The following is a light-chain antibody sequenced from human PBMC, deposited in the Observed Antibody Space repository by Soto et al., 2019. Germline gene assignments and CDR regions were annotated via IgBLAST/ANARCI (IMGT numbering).Light chain of an antibody. J-gene: IGLJ1*01. CDR1: SSDVGAYIF. CDR2: DVN. Sequence: QFVLTHPPSASWSPGQSVTISCTGTSSDVGAYIFVSWYQQHPGKAPKLMVYDVNRRPPGVPDRFFGSKSGNTASLTVSGLQAEDEADYYCVSFAGGTYVFGTGTKVTVL. V-gene: IGLV2-8*01. CDR3: VSFAGGTYV.